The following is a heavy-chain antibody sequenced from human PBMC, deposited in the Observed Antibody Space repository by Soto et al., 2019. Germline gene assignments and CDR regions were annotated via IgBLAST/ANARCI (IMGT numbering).Heavy chain of an antibody. V-gene: IGHV3-48*02. CDR1: GFPFISYS. D-gene: IGHD3-3*01. CDR3: ARLLYDFFFGYYRRGPLDV. Sequence: GGSLRLSCAASGFPFISYSMNWVLQAPWKGLEWVSYISSSSSTIYYADSVKGRFTISRDNAKNSLYLQMNSLRDEDTAVYYCARLLYDFFFGYYRRGPLDVCVHGTRV. J-gene: IGHJ6*02. CDR2: ISSSSSTI.